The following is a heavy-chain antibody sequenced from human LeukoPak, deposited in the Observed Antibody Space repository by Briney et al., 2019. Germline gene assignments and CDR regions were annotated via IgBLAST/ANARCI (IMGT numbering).Heavy chain of an antibody. V-gene: IGHV1-18*04. CDR1: AFTFTDYY. D-gene: IGHD2-21*02. CDR3: ARDIVGDFDLDY. Sequence: ASVKVSCKASAFTFTDYYMHWMRQAPGQGLEWMGWISVYSGDTNYAQKVQGRVTMTTGTSTSTAYMELRSLTSDDTAVYYCARDIVGDFDLDYWGQGTLVTVSS. J-gene: IGHJ4*02. CDR2: ISVYSGDT.